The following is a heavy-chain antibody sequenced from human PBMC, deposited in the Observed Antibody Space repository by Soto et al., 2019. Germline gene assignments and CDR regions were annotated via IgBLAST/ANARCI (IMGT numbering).Heavy chain of an antibody. CDR3: AKGDTIFGVVAPSYYYYYGMDV. CDR1: GFTFSSYG. J-gene: IGHJ6*02. CDR2: ISYDGSNK. D-gene: IGHD3-3*01. Sequence: PGGSLRLSCVASGFTFSSYGMHWVRQAPGKGLEWVAVISYDGSNKYYADSVKGRFTISRDNSKNTLYLQMNSLRAEDTAVYYCAKGDTIFGVVAPSYYYYYGMDVWGQGTTVTVSS. V-gene: IGHV3-30*18.